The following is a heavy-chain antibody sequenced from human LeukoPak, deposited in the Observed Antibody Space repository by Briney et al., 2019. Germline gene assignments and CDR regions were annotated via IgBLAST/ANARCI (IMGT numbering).Heavy chain of an antibody. CDR2: ISYDGSNK. D-gene: IGHD4-23*01. CDR1: GFTFSSYG. Sequence: GGSLRLSCAASGFTFSSYGMHWVRQAPGKGLEWVAVISYDGSNKYYADSVKGRFTISRDNSKNTLYLQMNSLRAEDTAAYYCAKSYGGNHVDYWGQGTLVTVSS. J-gene: IGHJ4*02. V-gene: IGHV3-30*18. CDR3: AKSYGGNHVDY.